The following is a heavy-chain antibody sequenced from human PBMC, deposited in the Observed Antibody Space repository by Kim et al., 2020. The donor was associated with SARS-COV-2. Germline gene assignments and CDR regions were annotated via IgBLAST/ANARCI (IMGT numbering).Heavy chain of an antibody. V-gene: IGHV3-23*01. J-gene: IGHJ4*02. CDR2: ISGSGGST. CDR3: AKDRGVRGVSISSRVLTFDY. Sequence: GGSLRLSCAASGFTFSSYAMSWVRQAPGKGLEWVSAISGSGGSTYYADSVKGRFTISRDNAKNTLYLQMNSLRAEDTAVDYCAKDRGVRGVSISSRVLTFDYWGQGTLVTVSS. D-gene: IGHD3-10*01. CDR1: GFTFSSYA.